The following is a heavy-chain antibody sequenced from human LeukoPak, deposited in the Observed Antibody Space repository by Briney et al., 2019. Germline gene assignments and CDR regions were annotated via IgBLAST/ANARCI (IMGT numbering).Heavy chain of an antibody. V-gene: IGHV3-53*01. CDR2: IYSGDST. Sequence: PGGSLRLSCAASGFTVSSNYMSWVRQAPGKGLEWVSVIYSGDSTFYADSVKGRFTISRDNSKNTLYLQMNSLRAEDTAVYYCVRALGDAFDIWGQGTMVTVSS. J-gene: IGHJ3*02. D-gene: IGHD3-16*01. CDR1: GFTVSSNY. CDR3: VRALGDAFDI.